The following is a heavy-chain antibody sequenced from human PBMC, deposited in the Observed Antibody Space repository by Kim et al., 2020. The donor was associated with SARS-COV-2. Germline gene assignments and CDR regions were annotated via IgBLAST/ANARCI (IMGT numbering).Heavy chain of an antibody. CDR3: ARARGEGYYYNGMDL. V-gene: IGHV1-69*04. Sequence: SVKVSCKASGGTFSSYAISWVRQAPGQGLEWMGRIIPILGIANYAQKFQGRVTITADKSTSTAYMELSSLRSDDMAVYYCARARGEGYYYNGMDLWGQG. D-gene: IGHD3-16*01. J-gene: IGHJ6*02. CDR2: IIPILGIA. CDR1: GGTFSSYA.